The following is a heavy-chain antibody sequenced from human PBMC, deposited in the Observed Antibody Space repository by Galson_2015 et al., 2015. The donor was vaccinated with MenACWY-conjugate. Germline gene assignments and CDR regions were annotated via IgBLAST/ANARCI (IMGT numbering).Heavy chain of an antibody. J-gene: IGHJ5*02. Sequence: SLRLSCAASGFTFSSYAMHWVRQAPGKGLEYVSAISSNGGSTYYADSVKGRFTISRDNSKNTLYLQMSSLRAEDTAVYYCVKSESSSPGSRRYNWFDPWGQGTLVTVSS. CDR3: VKSESSSPGSRRYNWFDP. CDR1: GFTFSSYA. CDR2: ISSNGGST. D-gene: IGHD1-26*01. V-gene: IGHV3-64D*06.